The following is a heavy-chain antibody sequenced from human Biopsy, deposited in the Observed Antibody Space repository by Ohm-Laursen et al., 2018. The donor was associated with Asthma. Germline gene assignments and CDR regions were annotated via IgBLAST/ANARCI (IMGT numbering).Heavy chain of an antibody. Sequence: TLSLTWAVSGGSISSGGYSWSWIRQPPGKGLEWIGYIYHSGSTYYNPSLKSRVTISVDRSKNQFSLKLSSVTAADTALYYCAKGEWELLEANFDYWGQGTLVTVSS. CDR2: IYHSGST. J-gene: IGHJ4*02. CDR3: AKGEWELLEANFDY. D-gene: IGHD1-26*01. V-gene: IGHV4-30-2*01. CDR1: GGSISSGGYS.